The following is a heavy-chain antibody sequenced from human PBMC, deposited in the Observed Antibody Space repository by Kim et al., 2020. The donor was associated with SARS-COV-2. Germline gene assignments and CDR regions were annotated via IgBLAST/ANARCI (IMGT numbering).Heavy chain of an antibody. Sequence: SETLSLTCTVSGGSVSSGRYYWSWIRQPPGKGLEWIGYIYYSGSTNYNPSLKSRVTISVDTSKNQFSLKLSSVTAADTAVYYCARVPGAAIFGVVIVRGGMDVWGQGTTVTVSS. V-gene: IGHV4-61*01. CDR3: ARVPGAAIFGVVIVRGGMDV. J-gene: IGHJ6*02. CDR1: GGSVSSGRYY. CDR2: IYYSGST. D-gene: IGHD3-3*01.